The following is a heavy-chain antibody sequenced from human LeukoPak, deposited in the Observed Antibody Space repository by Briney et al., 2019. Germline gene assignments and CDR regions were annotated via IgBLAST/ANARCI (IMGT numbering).Heavy chain of an antibody. CDR3: ARGDGYNDAEYLQH. CDR2: ISGSGSTI. Sequence: GGSLRLSCAASGFTFSVFEMNWVRQAPGKGLEWVSYISGSGSTIYYADSVKGRFTISRDNSKKTLYLQMNSLRVEDTAVYYCARGDGYNDAEYLQHWGQGTLVTVS. D-gene: IGHD5-24*01. J-gene: IGHJ1*01. V-gene: IGHV3-48*03. CDR1: GFTFSVFE.